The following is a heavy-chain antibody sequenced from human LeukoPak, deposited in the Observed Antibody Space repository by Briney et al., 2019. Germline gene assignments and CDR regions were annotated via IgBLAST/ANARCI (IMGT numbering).Heavy chain of an antibody. CDR1: GFTFSSYW. Sequence: PGGSLRLSCAASGFTFSSYWMSWVRQAPGKGLEWVSVIFGGGSTYYADSVKGRFTISRDNSKNTLYLQMNSLRGEDTAVYYCAGGEYYYDSSGYYVQYYYYYMDVWGKGTTVTVSS. V-gene: IGHV3-66*01. CDR2: IFGGGST. J-gene: IGHJ6*03. D-gene: IGHD3-22*01. CDR3: AGGEYYYDSSGYYVQYYYYYMDV.